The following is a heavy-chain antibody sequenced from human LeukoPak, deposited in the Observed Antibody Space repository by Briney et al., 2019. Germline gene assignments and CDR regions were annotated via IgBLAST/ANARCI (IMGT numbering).Heavy chain of an antibody. J-gene: IGHJ3*02. CDR2: RHYSGKT. CDR3: VRLLDNDSSGDPDTFDM. CDR1: GGSISGHY. Sequence: SETLSLTCTVSGGSISGHYWSWIRQPPGKGLECIGYRHYSGKTYYSSSLRSRVTISVDTSKNHFSLKLTSMIAADTAVYYCVRLLDNDSSGDPDTFDMWGQGTMVTVSS. V-gene: IGHV4-59*11. D-gene: IGHD3-22*01.